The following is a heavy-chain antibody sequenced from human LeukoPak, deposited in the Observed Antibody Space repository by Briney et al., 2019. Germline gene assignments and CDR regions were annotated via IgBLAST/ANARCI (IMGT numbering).Heavy chain of an antibody. D-gene: IGHD3-22*01. Sequence: GGSLRLSCAASGFTFSSYGMHWVRQAPGKGLEWVAVISYDGSNKYYADSVKGRFTISRDNSKNTLYLQMNSLRAEDTAVYYCAAHYYDSSGLSYWGQGTLVTVSS. V-gene: IGHV3-30*03. J-gene: IGHJ4*02. CDR1: GFTFSSYG. CDR2: ISYDGSNK. CDR3: AAHYYDSSGLSY.